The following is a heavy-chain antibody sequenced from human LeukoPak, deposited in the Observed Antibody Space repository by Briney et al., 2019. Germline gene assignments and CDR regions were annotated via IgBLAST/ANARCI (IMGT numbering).Heavy chain of an antibody. Sequence: GASVKVSCKASGGTFSSYAISWVRQAPGQGLEWMGGIIPIFGTANYAQKFQGRVTITADESTSTAYMELSSLRSEDTAVYYCALEQYCSGGSCYSTARKYYYYYGMDVWGQGTTVTVSS. CDR1: GGTFSSYA. V-gene: IGHV1-69*13. D-gene: IGHD2-15*01. CDR3: ALEQYCSGGSCYSTARKYYYYYGMDV. J-gene: IGHJ6*02. CDR2: IIPIFGTA.